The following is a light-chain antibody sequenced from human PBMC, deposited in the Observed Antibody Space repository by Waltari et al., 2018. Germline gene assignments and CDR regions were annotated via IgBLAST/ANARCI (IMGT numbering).Light chain of an antibody. Sequence: EIVLTQSPGTLSLSPGERATLSCRASQSISRYLAWYQQKPGQAPRLLIYIISSRATGSPDRFSGSGSGTDFTLTISRLEPEDFAVYYCQQYGSSPYTFGQGTKLE. CDR3: QQYGSSPYT. CDR2: IIS. V-gene: IGKV3-20*01. J-gene: IGKJ2*01. CDR1: QSISRY.